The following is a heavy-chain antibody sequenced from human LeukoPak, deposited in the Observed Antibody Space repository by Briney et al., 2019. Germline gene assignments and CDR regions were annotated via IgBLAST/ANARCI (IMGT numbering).Heavy chain of an antibody. J-gene: IGHJ4*02. V-gene: IGHV1-8*01. CDR2: MNPNSGNT. CDR1: GYTFTSYD. Sequence: VTSVKVSCKASGYTFTSYDINWVRQAAGQGLEWMGWMNPNSGNTVHAQKFQGRVTMTSNTSINTAYMELRSLRSDDTAVYYCARAVAAADIDYWGQGTLVTVSS. CDR3: ARAVAAADIDY. D-gene: IGHD6-13*01.